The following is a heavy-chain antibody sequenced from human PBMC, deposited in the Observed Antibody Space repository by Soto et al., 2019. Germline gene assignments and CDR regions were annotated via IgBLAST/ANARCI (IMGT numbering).Heavy chain of an antibody. J-gene: IGHJ4*02. CDR3: ADRILRTVFGLVTTTAIYFDF. Sequence: QITLNESGPTVVKPAETLTLTCTFSGFSLTTSGVGVGWIRQSPGKAPEWLALIYWDDDKRYSASLKSRLTNPKDHSKNQVVLTMASVDPADTATYYCADRILRTVFGLVTTTAIYFDFWGQGTPVVVSS. D-gene: IGHD3-3*01. CDR1: GFSLTTSGVG. V-gene: IGHV2-5*02. CDR2: IYWDDDK.